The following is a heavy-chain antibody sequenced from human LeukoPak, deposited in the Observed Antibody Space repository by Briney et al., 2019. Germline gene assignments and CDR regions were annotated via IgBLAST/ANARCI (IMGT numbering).Heavy chain of an antibody. J-gene: IGHJ6*03. V-gene: IGHV1-2*02. Sequence: ASVKVSCKASGYRFTAYYIHWVRQAHGQGLEWMGWMNPKSPGTYYPQKFQGRVTMTRDTSISTAYMELSSLTSDDSAVYYCARDPAQSYYTDVWGIGTMVTVSS. CDR2: MNPKSPGT. CDR3: ARDPAQSYYTDV. CDR1: GYRFTAYY.